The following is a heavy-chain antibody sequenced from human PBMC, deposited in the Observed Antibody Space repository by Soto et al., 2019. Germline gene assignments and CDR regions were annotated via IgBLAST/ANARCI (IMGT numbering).Heavy chain of an antibody. D-gene: IGHD6-13*01. V-gene: IGHV1-18*04. CDR1: GYTFTSYG. CDR2: IGAYNGNT. J-gene: IGHJ3*02. CDR3: ARSLSSIAAAEAFDI. Sequence: GASVKVSCKASGYTFTSYGISWVRQAPGQGLEWMGWIGAYNGNTNYAQKLQGRVTMTTDASTSTAYMELRSLRSDDTAVYYCARSLSSIAAAEAFDIWGQGTMVTVSS.